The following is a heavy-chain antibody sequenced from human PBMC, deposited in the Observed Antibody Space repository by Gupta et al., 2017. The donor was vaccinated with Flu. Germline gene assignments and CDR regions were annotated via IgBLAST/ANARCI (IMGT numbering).Heavy chain of an antibody. CDR2: ESHNGENK. J-gene: IGHJ4*02. CDR3: ARRSIFYDFYDGRGLSDADV. Sequence: GLEWLAFESHNGENKVYADSVRGRFYISRDNNKNTVYLEMNSLQTEDTAIYYCARRSIFYDFYDGRGLSDADVWGRGTLVSVSS. V-gene: IGHV3-30*03. D-gene: IGHD3-22*01.